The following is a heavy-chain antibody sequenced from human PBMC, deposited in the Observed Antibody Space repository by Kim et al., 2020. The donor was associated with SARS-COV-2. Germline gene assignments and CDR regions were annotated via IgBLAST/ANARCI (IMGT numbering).Heavy chain of an antibody. V-gene: IGHV5-10-1*01. Sequence: GESLKISCKGSGYSFTSYWISWVRQMPGKGLEWMGRIDPSDSYTNYSPSFQGHVTISADKSISTAYLQWSSLKASDTAMYYCARHSPDYDILTGYLNGGGDYWGQGTLVTVSS. CDR1: GYSFTSYW. D-gene: IGHD3-9*01. CDR3: ARHSPDYDILTGYLNGGGDY. CDR2: IDPSDSYT. J-gene: IGHJ4*02.